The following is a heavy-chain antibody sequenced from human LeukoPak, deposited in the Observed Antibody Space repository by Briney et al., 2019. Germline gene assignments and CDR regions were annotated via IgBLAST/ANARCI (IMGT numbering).Heavy chain of an antibody. V-gene: IGHV3-64*01. J-gene: IGHJ3*02. Sequence: GGSLRLSCAASGFTFSSYAMHWVRQAPGKGLEYVSAISSNGGSTYYANSVKGRFTISRDNSKNTLYLQMGSLRAEDMAVYYCARDRTVGVVPKGAFDIWGQGTMVTVSS. CDR2: ISSNGGST. CDR3: ARDRTVGVVPKGAFDI. CDR1: GFTFSSYA. D-gene: IGHD3-3*01.